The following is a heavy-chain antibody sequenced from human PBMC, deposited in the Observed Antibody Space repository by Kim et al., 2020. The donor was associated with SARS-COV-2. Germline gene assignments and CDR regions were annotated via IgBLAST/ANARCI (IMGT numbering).Heavy chain of an antibody. CDR3: ARAFVGATYYFDY. J-gene: IGHJ4*02. D-gene: IGHD1-26*01. V-gene: IGHV4-38-2*02. CDR2: IYHSGST. CDR1: GYSISSGYY. Sequence: SETLSLTCTVSGYSISSGYYWCWIRQPPGKGLEWIGSIYHSGSTYYNPSLKSRVTISVDTSKNQFSLMLSSVTAADTAVYYCARAFVGATYYFDYWGQGTLVTVSS.